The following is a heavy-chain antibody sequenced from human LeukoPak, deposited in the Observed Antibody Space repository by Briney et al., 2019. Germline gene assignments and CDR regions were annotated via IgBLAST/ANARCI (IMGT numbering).Heavy chain of an antibody. CDR2: MNPNSGNT. J-gene: IGHJ4*02. Sequence: ASVKPSCKPSRSTFTRSVTTRVRQATGQGLEWMGWMNPNSGNTGYAQKFQGRVTMTRNTSISTAYMELSSLRSEDTAVYYCARGESYSSSEYWGQGTLVTVSS. CDR1: RSTFTRSV. V-gene: IGHV1-8*01. CDR3: ARGESYSSSEY. D-gene: IGHD6-13*01.